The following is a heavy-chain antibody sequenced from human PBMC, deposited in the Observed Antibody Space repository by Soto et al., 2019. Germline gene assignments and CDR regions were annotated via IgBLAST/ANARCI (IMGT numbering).Heavy chain of an antibody. V-gene: IGHV3-73*02. CDR2: IRSKANSYAT. CDR1: GFTFSGSA. J-gene: IGHJ6*02. D-gene: IGHD6-13*01. CDR3: TRRSAAGTNYYYYGMDV. Sequence: EVQLVESGGGLVQPGGSLKLSCAASGFTFSGSAMHWVRQASGKGLEWVGRIRSKANSYATASAASVKGRFTISRDDSKTTAYLQMNSLKTEDTAVYYCTRRSAAGTNYYYYGMDVWGQGTTVTVSS.